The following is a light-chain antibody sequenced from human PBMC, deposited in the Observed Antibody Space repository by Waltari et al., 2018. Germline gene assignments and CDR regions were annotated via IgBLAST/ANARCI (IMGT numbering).Light chain of an antibody. V-gene: IGLV2-14*01. CDR2: DVY. Sequence: QSALTQPASVSGSPGQAIIISCTGTGSDVGGYDVVSWYQQYPGKAPRLIIYDVYNRPSGVSNRFSGSKSDNTASLTISGLQAEDESVYYCSSYTSSGVVFGGGTKLTVL. CDR1: GSDVGGYDV. CDR3: SSYTSSGVV. J-gene: IGLJ2*01.